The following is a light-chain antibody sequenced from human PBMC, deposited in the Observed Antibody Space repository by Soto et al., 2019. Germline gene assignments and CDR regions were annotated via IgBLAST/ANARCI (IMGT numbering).Light chain of an antibody. CDR1: ESIRSSY. CDR3: QQYGSSPPWT. Sequence: EIVLTQSPGTLSLSPGERVTLSCRATESIRSSYLAWYQQKPGQAPRLLIYGASSRATGIPDRFSGSGSGTDFTLTSSRLEPEDFAVYYCQQYGSSPPWTFGQGTKVEIK. CDR2: GAS. V-gene: IGKV3-20*01. J-gene: IGKJ1*01.